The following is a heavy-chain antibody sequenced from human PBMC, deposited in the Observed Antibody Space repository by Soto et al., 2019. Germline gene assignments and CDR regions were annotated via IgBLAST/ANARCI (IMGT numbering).Heavy chain of an antibody. CDR1: GFTFSSYE. Sequence: GGSLRLSCAASGFTFSSYEMNWVRQAPGKGLEWVSYISSSGSTIYYADSVKGRFTISRDNAKNSLYLQMNSLRAEDTAVYYCASFMIVVVNDAFDIWGQGTMVTV. CDR3: ASFMIVVVNDAFDI. CDR2: ISSSGSTI. D-gene: IGHD3-22*01. V-gene: IGHV3-48*03. J-gene: IGHJ3*02.